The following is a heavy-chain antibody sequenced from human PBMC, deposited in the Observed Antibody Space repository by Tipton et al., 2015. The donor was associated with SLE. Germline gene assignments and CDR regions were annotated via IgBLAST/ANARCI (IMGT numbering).Heavy chain of an antibody. J-gene: IGHJ2*01. CDR2: IFYSGST. D-gene: IGHD4-17*01. Sequence: TLSLTCTVSGDSIISGAYYWSWVRQHPGRGLEWLAYIFYSGSTYYNPSLKSRLNISVDRSNNQFSLKLTSVTAADTAVYYCARGSDGEYVRYFDVWGPGTLVTVSS. CDR1: GDSIISGAYY. CDR3: ARGSDGEYVRYFDV. V-gene: IGHV4-31*03.